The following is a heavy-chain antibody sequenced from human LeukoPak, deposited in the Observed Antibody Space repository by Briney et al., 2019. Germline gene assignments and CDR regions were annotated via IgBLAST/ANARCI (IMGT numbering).Heavy chain of an antibody. Sequence: ASVKVSCKASGYTFTNYGISWVRQAPGQGLEWMGWISAYNGNTNYAQKLQGRVTMTTDTSTSTAYMELRSLTTDDTAVYYCARVGAYCTSTSCLDYWGQGTLVTVSS. CDR1: GYTFTNYG. V-gene: IGHV1-18*01. CDR3: ARVGAYCTSTSCLDY. D-gene: IGHD2-2*01. CDR2: ISAYNGNT. J-gene: IGHJ4*02.